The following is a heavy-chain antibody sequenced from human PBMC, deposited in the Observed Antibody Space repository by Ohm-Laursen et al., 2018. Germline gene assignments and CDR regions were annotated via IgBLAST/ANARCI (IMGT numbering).Heavy chain of an antibody. CDR3: ARVGTTVAAGTLDY. CDR2: ISGGGTPV. J-gene: IGHJ4*02. V-gene: IGHV3-11*01. Sequence: SLRLSCSASGFTFSDYYMSWIRQAPGQGLEWVSYISGGGTPVNYADSVKGRFTISRDNAKISLYLQMDSLRVEDTAVYYCARVGTTVAAGTLDYWGQGTLVTVSS. CDR1: GFTFSDYY. D-gene: IGHD4-11*01.